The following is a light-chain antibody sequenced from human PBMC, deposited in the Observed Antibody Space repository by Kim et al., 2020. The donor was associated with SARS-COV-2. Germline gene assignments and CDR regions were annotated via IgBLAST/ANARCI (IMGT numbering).Light chain of an antibody. J-gene: IGKJ2*01. CDR2: GAS. V-gene: IGKV3-20*01. CDR1: QSISSNF. Sequence: EIVLTQSPGTLSLSPGERATLSCRASQSISSNFLGWYQQQPGQAPRLLIYGASTRATGIPDRVSGTGSGTDFTLTISRLAPEDFSVYYCPQYDESPVHTFGQGTKLDI. CDR3: PQYDESPVHT.